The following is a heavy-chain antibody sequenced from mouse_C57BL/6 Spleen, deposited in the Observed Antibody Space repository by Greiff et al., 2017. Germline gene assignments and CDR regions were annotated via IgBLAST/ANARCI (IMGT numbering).Heavy chain of an antibody. J-gene: IGHJ2*01. CDR2: IFPGSGST. V-gene: IGHV1-75*01. D-gene: IGHD2-1*01. CDR3: ARGGNYGRYYVDY. CDR1: GYTFTDYY. Sequence: VQLQESGPELVKPGASVKISCKASGYTFTDYYINWVKQRPGQGLEWIGWIFPGSGSTYYNEKFKGKATLTVDKSSSTAYMLLSSLTSEDSAGYFCARGGNYGRYYVDYWGQGTTLTVSS.